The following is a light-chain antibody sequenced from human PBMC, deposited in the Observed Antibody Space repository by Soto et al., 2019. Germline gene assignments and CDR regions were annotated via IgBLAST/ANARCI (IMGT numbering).Light chain of an antibody. Sequence: EIVLTQSPGTLSLSPGERATLSCRASQSVSSNYLAWYQQKPGQASRLLIYGASSRATGIPDRFRGSGSGTDFALIISRLEPEDFAVFYCQQYGRSPYTFGQGTKLEIK. CDR1: QSVSSNY. V-gene: IGKV3-20*01. J-gene: IGKJ2*01. CDR2: GAS. CDR3: QQYGRSPYT.